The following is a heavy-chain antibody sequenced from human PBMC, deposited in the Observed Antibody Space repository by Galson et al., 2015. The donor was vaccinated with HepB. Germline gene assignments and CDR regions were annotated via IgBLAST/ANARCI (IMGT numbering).Heavy chain of an antibody. V-gene: IGHV3-7*03. CDR1: GFTFSSYW. CDR3: ARDHSGVTTVGRFDY. J-gene: IGHJ4*02. Sequence: SLRLSCAASGFTFSSYWMSWVRQAPGKGLEWVANIKQDGSEKYYVDSVKGRFTISRDNAKNSLYLQMNSLRAEDTAVYYCARDHSGVTTVGRFDYWGQGTLVTVSS. D-gene: IGHD4-17*01. CDR2: IKQDGSEK.